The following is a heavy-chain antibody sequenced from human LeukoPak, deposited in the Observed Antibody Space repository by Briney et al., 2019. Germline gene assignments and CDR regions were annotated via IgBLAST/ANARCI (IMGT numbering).Heavy chain of an antibody. V-gene: IGHV4-61*01. CDR3: ARGPPYIVVVTAIGFFDY. J-gene: IGHJ4*02. CDR2: IYDSGST. D-gene: IGHD2-21*02. Sequence: PSETLSLTCTVSGGSVSSGSYYWSWIRQSPGKGLEWIGYIYDSGSTNYNPSLKSRVTISGDTSKNQFSLKLSSVTAADTAVYYCARGPPYIVVVTAIGFFDYWGQGTLVTVSS. CDR1: GGSVSSGSYY.